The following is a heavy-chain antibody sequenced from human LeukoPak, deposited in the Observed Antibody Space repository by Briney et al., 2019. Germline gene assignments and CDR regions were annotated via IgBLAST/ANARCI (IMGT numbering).Heavy chain of an antibody. V-gene: IGHV5-51*01. J-gene: IGHJ3*01. CDR1: GYIFSIYW. Sequence: GAPLKISSTGAGYIFSIYWISFVRQIGGELVGWMGIIYPSYSDSRYSPSFQGRATFSADKSISTAYLQWTGLKASDTAIYYCARLRVPAAGSTDAFDLWGQGTKVTVSS. CDR2: IYPSYSDS. D-gene: IGHD6-13*01. CDR3: ARLRVPAAGSTDAFDL.